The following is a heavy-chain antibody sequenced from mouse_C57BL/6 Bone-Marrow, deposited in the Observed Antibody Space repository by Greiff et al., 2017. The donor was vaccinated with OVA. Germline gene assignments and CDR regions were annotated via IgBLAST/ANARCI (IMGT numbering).Heavy chain of an antibody. CDR1: GYTFTDYY. CDR2: IYPGSGNT. V-gene: IGHV1-76*01. J-gene: IGHJ2*01. D-gene: IGHD1-1*01. Sequence: VQLQQSGAELVRPGASVKLSCKASGYTFTDYYINWVKQRPGQGLEWIARIYPGSGNTYYNEKFKGKATLTAEKSSSTAYMQLSSLTSEDSAVYFCARFPYYYGSDYFDYWGQGTTLTVSS. CDR3: ARFPYYYGSDYFDY.